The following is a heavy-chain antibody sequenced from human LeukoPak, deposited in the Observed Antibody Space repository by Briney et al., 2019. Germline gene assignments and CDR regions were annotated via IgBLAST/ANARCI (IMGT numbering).Heavy chain of an antibody. CDR2: INHSGST. D-gene: IGHD3-22*01. Sequence: SETLSLTCAVYGGSFSGYYWSWIRQPPGKGLEWIGEINHSGSTNYNPSLKSRVTISVDTSKNQFSLKLSSVTAADTAVYYCARVGRTGTMIVVVNYCFDYWGQGTLVTVSS. CDR3: ARVGRTGTMIVVVNYCFDY. J-gene: IGHJ4*02. V-gene: IGHV4-34*01. CDR1: GGSFSGYY.